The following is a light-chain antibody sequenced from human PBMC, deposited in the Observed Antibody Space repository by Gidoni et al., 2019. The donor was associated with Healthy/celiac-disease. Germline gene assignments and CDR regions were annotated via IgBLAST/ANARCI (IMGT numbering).Light chain of an antibody. V-gene: IGKV1-8*01. CDR1: QGIRRY. Sequence: AIRLTQSPSSFSASTGDRVAVTCRASQGIRRYLARYQQKPGKAPKLLIYAASTLQRGVPSKFSGSGSGSDFTSTISWLQSEDFATCYCQRCYSYPWTFGQGTKVEIK. CDR3: QRCYSYPWT. J-gene: IGKJ1*01. CDR2: AAS.